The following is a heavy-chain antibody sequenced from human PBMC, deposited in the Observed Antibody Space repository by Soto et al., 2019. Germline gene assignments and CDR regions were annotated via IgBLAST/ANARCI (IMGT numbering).Heavy chain of an antibody. CDR3: ATSIGSGSRAFDS. CDR2: FNPILSFS. D-gene: IGHD3-10*01. Sequence: QVQLVQSGAEVKKPGSSVKVSCKASGDTFNFYTINWVRQAPGLGLEWMGRFNPILSFSNSALKFQGRVTLTADKSTSTAYVVMSSLRSADTAIYYCATSIGSGSRAFDSWGQGALVTVSS. V-gene: IGHV1-69*02. J-gene: IGHJ4*02. CDR1: GDTFNFYT.